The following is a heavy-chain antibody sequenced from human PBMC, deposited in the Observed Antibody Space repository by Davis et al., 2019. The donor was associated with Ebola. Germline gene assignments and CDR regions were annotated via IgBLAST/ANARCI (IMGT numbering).Heavy chain of an antibody. V-gene: IGHV1-18*01. Sequence: PGGSLRLSCKASSYTFTSYGISWVRQAPGQGLEWMGWISAYNGNTNYAQKLQGRVTMTTDTSRSTAYMELRSLRSDDPAVYYCAREAGATTRINDSWGQGTLVTVSS. J-gene: IGHJ5*01. D-gene: IGHD1-26*01. CDR3: AREAGATTRINDS. CDR2: ISAYNGNT. CDR1: SYTFTSYG.